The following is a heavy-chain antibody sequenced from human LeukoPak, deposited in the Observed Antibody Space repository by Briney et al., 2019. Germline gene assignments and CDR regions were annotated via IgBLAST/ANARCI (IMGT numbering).Heavy chain of an antibody. CDR1: GFTFNSYD. CDR2: IDKGPNT. Sequence: GGSLRLSCAASGFTFNSYDMYWVRQVIGKGLEWVSVIDKGPNTYYSDSVKGRFTISRDNVKNFLYLQMNSLRVEDTAVYYCARGRPHGNDYWGQGTLVTVSS. CDR3: ARGRPHGNDY. J-gene: IGHJ4*02. V-gene: IGHV3-13*01. D-gene: IGHD4-23*01.